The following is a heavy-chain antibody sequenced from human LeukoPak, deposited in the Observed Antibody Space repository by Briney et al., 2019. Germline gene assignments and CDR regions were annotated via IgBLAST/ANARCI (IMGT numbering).Heavy chain of an antibody. Sequence: PGGSLRLSCAASGFTFSSYAMSWVRQAPGKGLEWVSAISGSGGSTYYADSMKGRFTLSRDNSKNTLFLQMNSLRAEDTAVYYCAKHYADHGDWYFDLWGRGTLVTVSS. V-gene: IGHV3-23*01. CDR1: GFTFSSYA. D-gene: IGHD4-17*01. J-gene: IGHJ2*01. CDR2: ISGSGGST. CDR3: AKHYADHGDWYFDL.